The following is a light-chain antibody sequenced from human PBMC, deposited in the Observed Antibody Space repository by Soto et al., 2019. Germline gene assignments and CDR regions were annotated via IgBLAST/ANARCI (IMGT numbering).Light chain of an antibody. CDR2: AAS. CDR3: QQLNSYPLT. V-gene: IGKV1-9*01. J-gene: IGKJ4*01. CDR1: QGISSY. Sequence: DIQLTQSPSFLSASVGDRVTITCRASQGISSYLAWYQQKPGTAPKLLISAASTLQSGVPSRFSGSGSGTEFTLTISSLQPDDFAAYYCQQLNSYPLTFGGGTKVEIK.